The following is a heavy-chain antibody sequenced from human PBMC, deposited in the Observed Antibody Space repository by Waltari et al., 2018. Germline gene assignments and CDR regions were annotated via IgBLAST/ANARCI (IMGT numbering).Heavy chain of an antibody. V-gene: IGHV4-4*07. D-gene: IGHD3-22*01. CDR2: IYTSGST. J-gene: IGHJ4*02. Sequence: QVQLQESGPGLVKPSETLSLTCTVSGGSISSYYWSWIRQPAGKGLEWIGRIYTSGSTNHHPSLKSRVTSSVDTSKNQFSLKLSSVTAADTAVYYCARGGRDSSGYYYFDYWGQGTLVTVSS. CDR3: ARGGRDSSGYYYFDY. CDR1: GGSISSYY.